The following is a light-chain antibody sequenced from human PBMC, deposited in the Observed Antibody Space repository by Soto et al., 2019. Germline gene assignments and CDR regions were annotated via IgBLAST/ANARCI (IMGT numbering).Light chain of an antibody. CDR3: KNYGSAPFT. V-gene: IGKV1-27*01. CDR2: SAS. Sequence: DIQMTQSPSSLSASVGDRVTITCRASQDINSYLAWYQQKPGKVPTFLIHSASTLQPGVPSRFSGSGSGTDFTVTISNLQPEDFATYYCKNYGSAPFTFGPGTEVEIK. CDR1: QDINSY. J-gene: IGKJ3*01.